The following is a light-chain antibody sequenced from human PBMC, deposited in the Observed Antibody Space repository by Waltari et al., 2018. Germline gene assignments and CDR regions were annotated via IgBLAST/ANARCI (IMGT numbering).Light chain of an antibody. J-gene: IGLJ3*02. V-gene: IGLV7-46*01. CDR3: LLSYSGAWV. CDR2: HTS. Sequence: QAVVTQEPSLTVSPGGTVTLTCGSSTGAVTSGHYPYWFQQKPGQAPRTLIYHTSNKHSWTPARFSGSLLGGKAALTLSGAQPEDEAEYYCLLSYSGAWVFGGGTKLTVL. CDR1: TGAVTSGHY.